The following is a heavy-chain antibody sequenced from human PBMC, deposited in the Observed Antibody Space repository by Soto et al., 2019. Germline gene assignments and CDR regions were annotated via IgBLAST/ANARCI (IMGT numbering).Heavy chain of an antibody. V-gene: IGHV5-10-1*01. CDR3: ARIYCSGGTCYYGRAEDCYGMDV. J-gene: IGHJ6*02. Sequence: PGESLKISCKGSGYSFTSYWISWARQMPGKGPEWMGRIDPSDSYTNYSPSFQGHVAISADKSISTAYLQWGSLRASDTAMYYCARIYCSGGTCYYGRAEDCYGMDVWGQGTTVTVSS. CDR2: IDPSDSYT. D-gene: IGHD2-15*01. CDR1: GYSFTSYW.